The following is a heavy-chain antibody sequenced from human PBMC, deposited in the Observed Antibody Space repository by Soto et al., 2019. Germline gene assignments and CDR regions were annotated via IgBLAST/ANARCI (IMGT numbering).Heavy chain of an antibody. CDR3: AKVRYSSPMGYYYGMDV. V-gene: IGHV1-69*13. CDR1: RFAFSKFI. Sequence: SVKVSCKASRFAFSKFIVTWVRQAPGLGLEWVGGIIPIFGTANYAQKFQGRVTITADESTSTSYMEVNNLRPEDTAVYYCAKVRYSSPMGYYYGMDVWGQGTTVTVSS. CDR2: IIPIFGTA. J-gene: IGHJ6*02. D-gene: IGHD6-19*01.